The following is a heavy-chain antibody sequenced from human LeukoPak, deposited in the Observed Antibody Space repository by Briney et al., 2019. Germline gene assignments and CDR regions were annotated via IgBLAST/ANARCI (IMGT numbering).Heavy chain of an antibody. V-gene: IGHV3-7*01. J-gene: IGHJ4*02. Sequence: GGTLRHSCAASGFSFSTNWMAWVRKAPGKGLEWVGNIRGDGSAKFYGGSVKGRFTISRGNSQNTLYLQMDSLRPEDTAVYYCASSHDSSGNDWGQGTLVTVSS. CDR1: GFSFSTNW. D-gene: IGHD3-22*01. CDR3: ASSHDSSGND. CDR2: IRGDGSAK.